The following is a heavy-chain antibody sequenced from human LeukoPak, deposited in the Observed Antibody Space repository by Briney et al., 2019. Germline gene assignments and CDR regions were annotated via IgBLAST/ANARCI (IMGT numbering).Heavy chain of an antibody. CDR2: IKQDGSEK. D-gene: IGHD6-19*01. Sequence: GESLRLSCAASGFTFSSYWMTWVRQAPGKGLEWVANIKQDGSEKFYVDSVRGRFTISRDNAKNSLYLQMNSLRAEDTAAYYCARPPYSGGWYLMFWGQGTLVTVSS. CDR1: GFTFSSYW. CDR3: ARPPYSGGWYLMF. J-gene: IGHJ1*01. V-gene: IGHV3-7*01.